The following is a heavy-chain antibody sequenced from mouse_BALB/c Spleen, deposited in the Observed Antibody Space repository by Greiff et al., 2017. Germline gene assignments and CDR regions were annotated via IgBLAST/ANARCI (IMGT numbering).Heavy chain of an antibody. CDR1: GYAFTNYW. D-gene: IGHD1-1*01. CDR3: ARSRIYYGSSYLDY. V-gene: IGHV1-63*01. CDR2: IYPGSGNT. J-gene: IGHJ2*01. Sequence: VQRVESGAELVRPGTSVKISCKASGYAFTNYWLGWVKQRPGHGLEWIGDIYPGSGNTYYNEKFKGKATLTADKSSSTAYMQLSSLTSEDSAVYFCARSRIYYGSSYLDYWGQGTTLTVSS.